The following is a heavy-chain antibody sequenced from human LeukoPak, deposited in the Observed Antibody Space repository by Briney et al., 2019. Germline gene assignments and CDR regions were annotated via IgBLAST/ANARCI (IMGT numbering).Heavy chain of an antibody. CDR1: GGTFSSYA. CDR2: MILIFGTA. Sequence: GASVKVSCKASGGTFSSYAISWVRQAPGQGLEWMGGMILIFGTANYAQKFQGRVTITADESTSTAYMELSSLRSEDTAVYYCALYCSSTSCKTYPTYGMDVWGQGTTVTVSS. D-gene: IGHD2-2*01. CDR3: ALYCSSTSCKTYPTYGMDV. V-gene: IGHV1-69*13. J-gene: IGHJ6*02.